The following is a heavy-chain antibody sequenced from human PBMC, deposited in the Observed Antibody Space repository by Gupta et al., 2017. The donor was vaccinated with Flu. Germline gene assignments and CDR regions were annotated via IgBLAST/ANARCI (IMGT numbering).Heavy chain of an antibody. J-gene: IGHJ4*02. D-gene: IGHD3-10*01. Sequence: EVQLLASGGGLVQPGGSRRPSCAASGFTFSSYAMACVRQAPGKGLEWVSAISGSGGSTYYADSVKGRFTISRDNSKNTLYLKMKSLRAEETAVYYCAKDPQKLLWCGEPHSTFDYGGQGTLVTVSS. CDR1: GFTFSSYA. CDR3: AKDPQKLLWCGEPHSTFDY. CDR2: ISGSGGST. V-gene: IGHV3-23*01.